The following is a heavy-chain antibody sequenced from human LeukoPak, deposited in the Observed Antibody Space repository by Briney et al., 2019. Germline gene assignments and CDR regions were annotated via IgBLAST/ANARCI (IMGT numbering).Heavy chain of an antibody. V-gene: IGHV3-48*01. Sequence: QTGGSLRLSCAASGFTFSSYSMNWVRQAPGKGLEWVSYISSSSSTIYYADSVKGRFTISRDNSKNTLYLQMNSLRAEDTAVYYCALGGTAVAALGYFQHWGQGTLVTVSS. D-gene: IGHD6-19*01. J-gene: IGHJ1*01. CDR2: ISSSSSTI. CDR1: GFTFSSYS. CDR3: ALGGTAVAALGYFQH.